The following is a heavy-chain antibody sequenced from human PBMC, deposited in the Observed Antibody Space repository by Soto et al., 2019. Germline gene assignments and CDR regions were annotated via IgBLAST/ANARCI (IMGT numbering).Heavy chain of an antibody. D-gene: IGHD2-2*01. CDR3: ARRDGSSTSCKQYYYYYYMDV. CDR1: GFTFSSNS. CDR2: ISSSSSYI. J-gene: IGHJ6*03. V-gene: IGHV3-21*01. Sequence: EVQLVESGGGLVKPGGSLRLSCAASGFTFSSNSMNWVRQAPGKGLEWVSSISSSSSYIYYADSVKGRFTISRDNAKNSLYLQMNSLRAEDTAVYYCARRDGSSTSCKQYYYYYYMDVWGKVTTVTVSS.